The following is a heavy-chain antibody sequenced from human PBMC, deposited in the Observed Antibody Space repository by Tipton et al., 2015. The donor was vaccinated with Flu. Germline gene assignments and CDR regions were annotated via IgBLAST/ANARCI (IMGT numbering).Heavy chain of an antibody. D-gene: IGHD6-13*01. CDR3: ARLSSNWYHQLDN. J-gene: IGHJ4*02. Sequence: LRLSCAVSGVSISSGGYYWSWIRQHPGKGLEWIGYIYFTGSTNYNPSLKSRVTISVDTSKNQFSLKLSSVTAADTAVYYCARLSSNWYHQLDNWGQGTLVTVSS. CDR1: GVSISSGGYY. CDR2: IYFTGST. V-gene: IGHV4-31*02.